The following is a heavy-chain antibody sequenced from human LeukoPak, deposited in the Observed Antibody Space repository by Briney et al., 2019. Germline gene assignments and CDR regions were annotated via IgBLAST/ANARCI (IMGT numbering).Heavy chain of an antibody. CDR2: ISYDGSNK. V-gene: IGHV3-30*18. J-gene: IGHJ4*02. Sequence: GRSLRLSCAASGFTFSSYGMHWVRQAPGKGLEWVAVISYDGSNKYYADSVKGRFTISRDNTKNTLYQQMNSLRAEDTAVYYCAKGRARRLLLLPFDYWGQGTLVTVSS. CDR3: AKGRARRLLLLPFDY. D-gene: IGHD2-15*01. CDR1: GFTFSSYG.